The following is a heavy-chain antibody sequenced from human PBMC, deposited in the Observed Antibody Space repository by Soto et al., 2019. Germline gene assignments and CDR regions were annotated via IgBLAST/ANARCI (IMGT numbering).Heavy chain of an antibody. J-gene: IGHJ4*02. Sequence: PGGSLRLSCVVSELTSSSYWMHWVRQAPGKGLVWVSRINGDGRSTNYANSLKGRFTIFSDNAKNTPCLQMNTLRAEDPDVYYCEGEVAGRDAIAYWGQGNQVTVSS. CDR2: INGDGRST. V-gene: IGHV3-74*01. CDR3: EGEVAGRDAIAY. CDR1: ELTSSSYW. D-gene: IGHD6-19*01.